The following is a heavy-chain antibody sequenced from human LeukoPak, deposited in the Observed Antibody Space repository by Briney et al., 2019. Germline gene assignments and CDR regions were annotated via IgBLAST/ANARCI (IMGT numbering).Heavy chain of an antibody. J-gene: IGHJ6*03. CDR1: GGSISSYY. V-gene: IGHV4-59*01. D-gene: IGHD6-19*01. CDR2: IYYSGST. Sequence: SETLSLTCTVSGGSISSYYWSWIRQPPGKGLEWIGYIYYSGSTNYNPSLKSRATISVDTSKNQFSLKLSSVTAADTAVYYCARDSSGWSPGDYMDVWGKGTTVTVSS. CDR3: ARDSSGWSPGDYMDV.